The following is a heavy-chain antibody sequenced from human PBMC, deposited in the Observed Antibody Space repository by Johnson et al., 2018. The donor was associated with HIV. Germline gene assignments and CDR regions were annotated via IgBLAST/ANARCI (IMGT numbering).Heavy chain of an antibody. CDR1: GFTFSSYG. V-gene: IGHV3-33*06. Sequence: QVQLVESGGGVVQPGRSLRLSCAASGFTFSSYGMHWVRQAPGKGLEWVAVIWYDGSTKSYADSVKGRFTISRDNSKNTLYLQMNSLRAEDAAVYYCAKEQLLRAFDIWGQGTMVTVSS. CDR2: IWYDGSTK. CDR3: AKEQLLRAFDI. D-gene: IGHD2-15*01. J-gene: IGHJ3*02.